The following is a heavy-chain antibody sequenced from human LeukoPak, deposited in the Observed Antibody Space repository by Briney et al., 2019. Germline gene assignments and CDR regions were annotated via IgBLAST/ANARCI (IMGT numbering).Heavy chain of an antibody. J-gene: IGHJ4*02. D-gene: IGHD3-22*01. CDR2: INPNSGGT. CDR1: GYTFTGYY. CDR3: ARGSGYYSYYFDY. V-gene: IGHV1-2*02. Sequence: WASVKVSCKASGYTFTGYYMHRVRQAPGQGLEWMGWINPNSGGTNYAQKFQGRVTMTRDTSISTAYMELSRLRSDDTAVYYCARGSGYYSYYFDYWGQGTLVTVSS.